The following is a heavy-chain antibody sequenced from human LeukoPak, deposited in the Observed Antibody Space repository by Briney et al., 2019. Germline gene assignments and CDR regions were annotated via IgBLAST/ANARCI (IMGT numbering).Heavy chain of an antibody. CDR1: GFTFSSYS. J-gene: IGHJ4*02. V-gene: IGHV3-21*04. D-gene: IGHD6-13*01. CDR3: AKESGYSSNRVY. Sequence: TGGSLRLSCAASGFTFSSYSMNWVRQAPGKGLEWVSSISSSGSYIYYADSVEGRFTISRDNAENSLYLQMNSLRAEDTAVYYCAKESGYSSNRVYWGQGTLVTVSS. CDR2: ISSSGSYI.